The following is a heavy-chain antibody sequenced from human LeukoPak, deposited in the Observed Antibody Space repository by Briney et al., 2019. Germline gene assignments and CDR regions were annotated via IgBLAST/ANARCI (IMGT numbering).Heavy chain of an antibody. CDR2: IRYDGSDE. V-gene: IGHV3-30*02. Sequence: QPGGSLRLSCAASGFTFSSYVMHWVRQAPGKGLEWVAFIRYDGSDEYNADSVKGRFTISRDNSKNTLYLQMNSLRAEDTAVYYCARDRRGYSYDDAFDIWGQGTMVTVSS. J-gene: IGHJ3*02. CDR3: ARDRRGYSYDDAFDI. CDR1: GFTFSSYV. D-gene: IGHD5-18*01.